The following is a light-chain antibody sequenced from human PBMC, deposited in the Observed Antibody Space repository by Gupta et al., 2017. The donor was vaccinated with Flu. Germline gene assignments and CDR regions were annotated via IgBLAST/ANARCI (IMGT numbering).Light chain of an antibody. CDR2: GAS. V-gene: IGKV3-20*01. J-gene: IGKJ1*01. CDR3: QQYGSSPRT. CDR1: QSVSRNF. Sequence: EIMLTQPPGTLSLSPGERATLSCRASQSVSRNFLAWFQQKPGQAPTLLIYGASTRATDIPDRFSGSGSGTEFTLTISRLEPEDFAVYYCQQYGSSPRTFGQGTKVEIK.